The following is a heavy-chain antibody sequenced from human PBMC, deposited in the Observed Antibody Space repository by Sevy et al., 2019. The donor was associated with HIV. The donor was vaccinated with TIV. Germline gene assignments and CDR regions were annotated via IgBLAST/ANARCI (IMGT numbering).Heavy chain of an antibody. Sequence: GGSLRLSCAASGFTFDAYGMSWVRQAPGKGLEWVSGINWNGGSTGYAHSVKGRFTISRDNAKNSLYLQMNSLRAEDTALYYCARGSITIFGVVIVKDAFDIWGQGTMVTVSS. V-gene: IGHV3-20*04. J-gene: IGHJ3*02. CDR2: INWNGGST. CDR1: GFTFDAYG. D-gene: IGHD3-3*01. CDR3: ARGSITIFGVVIVKDAFDI.